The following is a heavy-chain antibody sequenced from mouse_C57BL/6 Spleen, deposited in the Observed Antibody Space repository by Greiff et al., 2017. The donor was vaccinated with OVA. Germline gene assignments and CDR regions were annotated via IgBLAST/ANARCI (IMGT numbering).Heavy chain of an antibody. CDR1: GFTFSDYG. J-gene: IGHJ4*01. V-gene: IGHV5-17*01. CDR2: ISRGSSTI. Sequence: EVKLVESGGGLVKPGGSLKLSCAASGFTFSDYGMHWVRQAPEKGLEWVAYISRGSSTIYYADTVKGRFTISRDNAKNTLFLQMTSLRSEDTAMYYCARPFMISYAMDYWGQGTSVTVSS. D-gene: IGHD2-4*01. CDR3: ARPFMISYAMDY.